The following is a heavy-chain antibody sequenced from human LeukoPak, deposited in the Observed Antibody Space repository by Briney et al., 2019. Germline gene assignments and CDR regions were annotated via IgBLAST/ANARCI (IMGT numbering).Heavy chain of an antibody. CDR3: ARDKAKPPGSIDY. V-gene: IGHV3-48*04. D-gene: IGHD3-10*01. Sequence: GGSLRLSCAASGFTFSSYSMNWVRQAPGKGLEWVSYISSSSSTIYYADSVKGRFTISRDNATNSLYLQMNSLRAEDTAVYYCARDKAKPPGSIDYWGQGTLVTVSS. J-gene: IGHJ4*02. CDR1: GFTFSSYS. CDR2: ISSSSSTI.